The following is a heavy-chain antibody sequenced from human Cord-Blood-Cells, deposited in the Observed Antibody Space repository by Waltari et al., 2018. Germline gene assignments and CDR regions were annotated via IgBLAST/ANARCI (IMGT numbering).Heavy chain of an antibody. D-gene: IGHD1-20*01. Sequence: QVQLQQWGAGLLKPSETLSLNCAVYGGSFSGYYWSWIRQPPGKGQEWIGEINHSGSTIYTPYLKSRVSLSVNTSKTQVSREQSSVTAAGTAVYYCARATSYNWNDYWGQGTLVTVSS. J-gene: IGHJ4*02. CDR3: ARATSYNWNDY. CDR2: INHSGST. CDR1: GGSFSGYY. V-gene: IGHV4-34*01.